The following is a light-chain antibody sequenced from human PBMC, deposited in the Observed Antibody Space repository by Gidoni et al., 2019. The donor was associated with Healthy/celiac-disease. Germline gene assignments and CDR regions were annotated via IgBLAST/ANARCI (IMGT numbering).Light chain of an antibody. V-gene: IGKV1-39*01. CDR1: QRISSY. J-gene: IGKJ1*01. CDR2: AAS. CDR3: QQSYSTLWT. Sequence: IQMTQSPSSLSASVGDRVTITCRASQRISSYLNWYQQKPGKAPKLLINAASSLQSGVPSRFSGSQSGTDFTLTISRLQPEDFATYYCQQSYSTLWTFGQGTKVEIK.